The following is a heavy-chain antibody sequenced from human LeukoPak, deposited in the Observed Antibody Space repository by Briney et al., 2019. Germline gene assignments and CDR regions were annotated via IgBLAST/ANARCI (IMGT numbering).Heavy chain of an antibody. Sequence: PSETLSLTCTVSGGSISSYYWSWIRQPPGKGLEWIGYIYYSGSTNYNPSLKSRVTISVDTSKNQLSLKLSSVTAADTAVYYCAGTYYDFWSGYSYNWFDPWGQGTLVTVSS. D-gene: IGHD3-3*01. CDR1: GGSISSYY. CDR3: AGTYYDFWSGYSYNWFDP. V-gene: IGHV4-59*01. CDR2: IYYSGST. J-gene: IGHJ5*02.